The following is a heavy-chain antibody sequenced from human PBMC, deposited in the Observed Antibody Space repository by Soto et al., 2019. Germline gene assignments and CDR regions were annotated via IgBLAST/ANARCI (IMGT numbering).Heavy chain of an antibody. V-gene: IGHV3-23*01. J-gene: IGHJ4*02. CDR1: GFSFSIFA. Sequence: EVHLLESGGGFLQPGGSLRLSCAASGFSFSIFAMNWVRQAPGKGLEWVSTISSGGGTTLYADSVKGRFTISRDNSKNTVSLQMYSLRAEYTAVYYCVHGYSYVWGQGTLVTVSS. CDR2: ISSGGGTT. CDR3: VHGYSYV. D-gene: IGHD5-18*01.